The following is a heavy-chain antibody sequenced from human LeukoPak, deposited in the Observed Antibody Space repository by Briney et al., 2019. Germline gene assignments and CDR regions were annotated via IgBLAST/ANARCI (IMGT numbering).Heavy chain of an antibody. Sequence: GGSLRLSCEVSGFTFDNNDMHWVRQTTGKGLEWVSAIGSAGFTYYADSVRGRFTITRDNAKQSLYLQMNSLRVEDTAVYHCVRQPDSARYGFDYWGRGTQVTVSS. V-gene: IGHV3-13*01. J-gene: IGHJ4*02. CDR1: GFTFDNND. D-gene: IGHD1-14*01. CDR3: VRQPDSARYGFDY. CDR2: IGSAGFT.